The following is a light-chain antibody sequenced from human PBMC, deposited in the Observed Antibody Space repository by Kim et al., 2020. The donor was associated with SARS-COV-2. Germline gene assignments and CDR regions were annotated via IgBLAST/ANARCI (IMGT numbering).Light chain of an antibody. V-gene: IGKV1-39*01. CDR1: QKINDY. Sequence: AAAVDRRTITSRAGQKINDYLKGYQQKTGKTPKILIYYAASMQRGVPSTFSGSGSETEYTPTITSRQPEDFATYYCQQSYRTSPHTFGQGTKLEI. J-gene: IGKJ2*01. CDR2: YAA. CDR3: QQSYRTSPHT.